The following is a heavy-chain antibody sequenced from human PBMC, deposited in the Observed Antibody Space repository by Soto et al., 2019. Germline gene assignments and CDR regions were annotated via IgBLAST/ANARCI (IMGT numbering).Heavy chain of an antibody. CDR3: ARAPGADYYCSSTSCAPFDY. Sequence: EVQLVESGGGLVQPGGSLRLSCAASGFTFSSYWMSWVRQAPGKGLEWVANIKQDGSEKYYVDSVKGRFTISRDNAKNSLYLQMNSLRAEDTAVYYCARAPGADYYCSSTSCAPFDYWGQGTLVTVSS. CDR1: GFTFSSYW. J-gene: IGHJ4*02. CDR2: IKQDGSEK. D-gene: IGHD2-2*01. V-gene: IGHV3-7*01.